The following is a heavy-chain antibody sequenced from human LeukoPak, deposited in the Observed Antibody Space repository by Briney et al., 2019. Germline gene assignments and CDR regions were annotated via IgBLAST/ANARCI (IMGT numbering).Heavy chain of an antibody. D-gene: IGHD2-2*01. J-gene: IGHJ5*02. CDR3: ARGHGYCSSTSCYASATFDP. V-gene: IGHV4-31*03. CDR1: GGSISSGGYY. CDR2: TYYSGST. Sequence: PSQTLSLTCTVSGGSISSGGYYWSWIRQHPGKGLEWIGYTYYSGSTYYNPSLKSRVTISVDTSKNQFSLKLSSVTAADTAVYYCARGHGYCSSTSCYASATFDPWGQGTLVTVSS.